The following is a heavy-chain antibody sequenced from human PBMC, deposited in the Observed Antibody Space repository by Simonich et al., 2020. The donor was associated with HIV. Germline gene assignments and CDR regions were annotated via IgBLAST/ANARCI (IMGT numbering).Heavy chain of an antibody. CDR3: ARREDEAIGGYFDY. J-gene: IGHJ4*02. CDR1: GGSISSSSYY. CDR2: IYYSGST. Sequence: QLQLQESGPGLVKPSETLSLTCTVSGGSISSSSYYWGWIRQPPGKGLEWIGSIYYSGSTSYNPSLKSRVTISVDTAKTQCSLKLSSVTAADTAVYYCARREDEAIGGYFDYWGQGTLVTVSS. V-gene: IGHV4-39*01.